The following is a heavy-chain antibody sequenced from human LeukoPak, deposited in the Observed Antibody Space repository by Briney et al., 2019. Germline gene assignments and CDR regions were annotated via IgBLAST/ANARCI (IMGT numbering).Heavy chain of an antibody. Sequence: PSQILSLTCTVSGGSISSGGYYWSWIRQHPGKGLEWIGYIYYSGSTYYNPSPKSRVTISVDTSKNQFSLKLSSVTAADTAVYYCARHGIAAAGTVNWFDPWGQGTLVTVSS. V-gene: IGHV4-31*03. CDR1: GGSISSGGYY. D-gene: IGHD6-13*01. J-gene: IGHJ5*02. CDR2: IYYSGST. CDR3: ARHGIAAAGTVNWFDP.